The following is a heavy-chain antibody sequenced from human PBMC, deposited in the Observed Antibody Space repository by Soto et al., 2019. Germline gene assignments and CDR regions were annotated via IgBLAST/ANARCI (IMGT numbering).Heavy chain of an antibody. Sequence: DSVKPSCKASGYTFTSYGFTWVRQAPGQGLEWMGWISAYNGNTNYAQKLQGRVTMTTDTSTSTAYMELRSLRSDDTAVYYCARGGHCTIGVCYSRPHYFVILGQGTKVT. V-gene: IGHV1-18*04. CDR1: GYTFTSYG. CDR3: ARGGHCTIGVCYSRPHYFVI. D-gene: IGHD2-8*01. J-gene: IGHJ3*02. CDR2: ISAYNGNT.